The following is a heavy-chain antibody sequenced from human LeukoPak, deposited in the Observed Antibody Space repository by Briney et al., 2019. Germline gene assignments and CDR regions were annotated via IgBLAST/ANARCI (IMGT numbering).Heavy chain of an antibody. J-gene: IGHJ4*02. CDR3: AKDQCSGGSCMRGRLDY. Sequence: PGGSLRLSCAASGFTFSSXCXHWVRQXPXXXXXXXXXXXXXGSSTTYADYVKGRXTXSRDNAKNTLYLQMNSLRAEDTAVYYCAKDQCSGGSCMRGRLDYWGQGTLVTVSS. V-gene: IGHV3-74*01. CDR2: XXXXGSST. CDR1: GFTFSSXC. D-gene: IGHD2-15*01.